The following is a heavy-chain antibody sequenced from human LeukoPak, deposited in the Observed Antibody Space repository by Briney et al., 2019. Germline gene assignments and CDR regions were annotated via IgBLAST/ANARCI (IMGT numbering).Heavy chain of an antibody. Sequence: PGRSLRLSCAASGFDFSGYAMHWVRQAPGKGLEWVSVIYNGDKTYYADAVKGRFTISRDNSENTLYLQMNSLRAEDTAVYYCASPEGAVAANSFDYWGQGTLVTVSS. J-gene: IGHJ4*02. CDR1: GFDFSGYA. D-gene: IGHD6-19*01. CDR3: ASPEGAVAANSFDY. CDR2: IYNGDKT. V-gene: IGHV3-53*01.